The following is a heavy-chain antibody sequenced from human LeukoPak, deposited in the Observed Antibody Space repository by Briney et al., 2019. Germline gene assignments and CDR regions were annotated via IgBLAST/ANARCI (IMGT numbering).Heavy chain of an antibody. D-gene: IGHD6-13*01. Sequence: GGSLRLSCAASGFTFSSYSMNWVRQAPGKGLEWVSSISSSSSYIYYADSVKGRFTISRDNAKNSLYLQMNSLRAEDTAVYYCLIAAAGTGYFQHWGQGTLVTVPS. CDR3: LIAAAGTGYFQH. J-gene: IGHJ1*01. CDR1: GFTFSSYS. V-gene: IGHV3-21*01. CDR2: ISSSSSYI.